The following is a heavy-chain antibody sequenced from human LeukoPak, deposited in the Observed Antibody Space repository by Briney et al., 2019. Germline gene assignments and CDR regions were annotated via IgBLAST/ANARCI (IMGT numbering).Heavy chain of an antibody. CDR2: IRSSSSTI. CDR1: GFTFSTYS. Sequence: PGGSLRLSCAASGFTFSTYSMDWVRQAPGKGLEWVSNIRSSSSTIHYADSVKGRFIISRDNAKNSLYLQMNSLRAEDTAVYYCAGGSNFDYWGQGTLVTVSS. CDR3: AGGSNFDY. D-gene: IGHD3-16*01. J-gene: IGHJ4*02. V-gene: IGHV3-48*01.